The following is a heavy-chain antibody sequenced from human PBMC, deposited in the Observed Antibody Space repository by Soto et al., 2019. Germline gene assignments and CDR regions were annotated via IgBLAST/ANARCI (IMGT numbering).Heavy chain of an antibody. V-gene: IGHV5-51*01. J-gene: IGHJ6*02. CDR1: GYSFTSYW. D-gene: IGHD2-2*01. CDR2: IYPGDSDT. Sequence: GESLKISCKGSGYSFTSYWIGWVRQMPGKGLEWMGIIYPGDSDTRYSPSFQGQVTISADKSINTAYLQWSSLKASDTAMYYCARFGHPQRKDYYGMDVWGQGTTVTVSS. CDR3: ARFGHPQRKDYYGMDV.